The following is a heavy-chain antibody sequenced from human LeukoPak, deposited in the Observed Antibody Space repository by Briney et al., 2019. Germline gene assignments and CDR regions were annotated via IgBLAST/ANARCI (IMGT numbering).Heavy chain of an antibody. CDR1: GFTFSSYG. Sequence: GGSLRLSCAASGFTFSSYGLNWARRAPGKGLEWVSTISSGGHIYYEDSVKGRFTISRDNAKNSLYLQMNSLRAEDTAVYYCARDQDGGKYYYESSGYSHWGQGILVTVSS. D-gene: IGHD3-22*01. CDR2: ISSGGHI. J-gene: IGHJ4*02. CDR3: ARDQDGGKYYYESSGYSH. V-gene: IGHV3-21*01.